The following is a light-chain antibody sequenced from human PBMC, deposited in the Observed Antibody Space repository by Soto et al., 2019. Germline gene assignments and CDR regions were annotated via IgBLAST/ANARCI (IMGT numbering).Light chain of an antibody. J-gene: IGKJ3*01. CDR3: QQLNIFPPLFT. CDR2: GAS. CDR1: QGIRSY. V-gene: IGKV1-9*01. Sequence: DIQLTQSPFFLSASVGDRVTITCRASQGIRSYLAWYQQRPGKAPELLIYGASTLRTGVASRFIGSGSGTEFTLTISSLQPEDFATYFCQQLNIFPPLFTFGPGTKVDIK.